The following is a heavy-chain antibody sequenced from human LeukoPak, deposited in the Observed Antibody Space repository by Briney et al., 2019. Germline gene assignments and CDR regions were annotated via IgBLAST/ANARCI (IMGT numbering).Heavy chain of an antibody. CDR2: IRSKANSYAT. Sequence: PGGSLRLSCAASGFTSSGSAMHWVRQASGKGLEWVGRIRSKANSYATAYAASVKGRFTISRDDSKNTAYLQMNSLKTEDTAVYYCTRQGPGYSSGFDDYWGQGTLVTVSS. J-gene: IGHJ4*02. CDR3: TRQGPGYSSGFDDY. V-gene: IGHV3-73*01. CDR1: GFTSSGSA. D-gene: IGHD6-19*01.